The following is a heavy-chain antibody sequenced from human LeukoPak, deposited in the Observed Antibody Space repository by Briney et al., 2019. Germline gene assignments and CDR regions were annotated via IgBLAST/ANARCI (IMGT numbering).Heavy chain of an antibody. CDR1: GFTVTSNY. CDR2: IYSGGTT. D-gene: IGHD4-17*01. CDR3: ASKLTSGY. Sequence: QSGGSLRLSCVVSGFTVTSNYMSWVRQAPGKGLEWVSVIYSGGTTNYADSVKGRFTAYRDNSKNTLYLQMNSLRAEDTAVYYCASKLTSGYWGQGTLVTVSS. J-gene: IGHJ4*02. V-gene: IGHV3-66*01.